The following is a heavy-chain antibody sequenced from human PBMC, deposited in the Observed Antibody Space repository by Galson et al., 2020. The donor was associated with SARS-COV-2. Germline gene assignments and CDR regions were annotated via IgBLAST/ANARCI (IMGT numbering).Heavy chain of an antibody. Sequence: SATLSLTCAVYGGSFSGYYWSWIRQPPGKGLEWIGEINHSGSTNYNPSLKSRVTISVDTSKNQFSLKLSSVTAADTAVYYCATTENYYDFWSGPAYGMDVWGQGTTVTVSS. CDR3: ATTENYYDFWSGPAYGMDV. V-gene: IGHV4-34*01. J-gene: IGHJ6*02. D-gene: IGHD3-3*01. CDR1: GGSFSGYY. CDR2: INHSGST.